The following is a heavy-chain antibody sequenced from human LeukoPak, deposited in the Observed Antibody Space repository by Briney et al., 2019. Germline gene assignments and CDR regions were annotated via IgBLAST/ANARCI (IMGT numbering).Heavy chain of an antibody. J-gene: IGHJ5*02. CDR3: ARASTDYGDYFNWFDP. D-gene: IGHD4-17*01. Sequence: ASVRVSCKASGYTFTSYGISWVRQAPGQGLEWMGWMSAYNGNTNYAQKLQGRVTMTTDTSTSTAYMELRSLRSDDTAVYYCARASTDYGDYFNWFDPWGQGTLVTVSS. CDR2: MSAYNGNT. V-gene: IGHV1-18*01. CDR1: GYTFTSYG.